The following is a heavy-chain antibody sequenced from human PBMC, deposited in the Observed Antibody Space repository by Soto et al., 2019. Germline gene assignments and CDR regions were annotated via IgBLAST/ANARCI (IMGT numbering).Heavy chain of an antibody. Sequence: EALSLTCARSCFSISRGYYCGWVRQPPVNGLEWIGSILYTGTTYYNPSLKSRVTISVDTSKNLFSLKLSSVTAADTAVYYCERQHSSGWYIFDYWGQGALVTVSS. CDR3: ERQHSSGWYIFDY. CDR2: ILYTGTT. V-gene: IGHV4-38-2*01. D-gene: IGHD6-19*01. CDR1: CFSISRGYY. J-gene: IGHJ4*02.